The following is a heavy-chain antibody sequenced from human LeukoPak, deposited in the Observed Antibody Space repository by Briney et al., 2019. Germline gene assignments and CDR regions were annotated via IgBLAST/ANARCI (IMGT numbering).Heavy chain of an antibody. D-gene: IGHD4-23*01. CDR3: VKGDDYGANTRLPKYNWFDP. V-gene: IGHV3-30*02. CDR2: IRYDGNNK. Sequence: GGSLRLSCAASRFTFGSYAMHWVRQAPGKGLEWGPYIRYDGNNKKYADSVQGRFTVSRDNSKDTLYLQMNSLGAEDTAVYYCVKGDDYGANTRLPKYNWFDPWGQGTLVTVSS. CDR1: RFTFGSYA. J-gene: IGHJ5*02.